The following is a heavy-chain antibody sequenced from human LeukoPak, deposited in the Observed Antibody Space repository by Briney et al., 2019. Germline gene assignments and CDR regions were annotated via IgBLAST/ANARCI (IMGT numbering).Heavy chain of an antibody. CDR2: IYYSGST. J-gene: IGHJ4*02. D-gene: IGHD5-18*01. V-gene: IGHV4-39*07. Sequence: SETLSLTCTVSGGSISSSSYYWGWIRQPPGKGLEWIGSIYYSGSTYYNPSLKSRVTISVDTSKNQFSLKLSSVTAADTAVYYCARGLNTAMAPGYWGQGTLVTVSS. CDR1: GGSISSSSYY. CDR3: ARGLNTAMAPGY.